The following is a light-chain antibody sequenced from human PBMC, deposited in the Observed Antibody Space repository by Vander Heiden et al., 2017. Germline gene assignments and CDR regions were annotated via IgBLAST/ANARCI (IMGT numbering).Light chain of an antibody. CDR2: MSS. J-gene: IGLJ2*01. Sequence: QSVLPQPPSASGTPGQRGRISCSGSRSNSATNYVYWYQQLPGTAPKLLIYMSSQRPSGVPDRFSGSKSGTSASRAISGLRSEDEADYYCASWDESLSGVVVGGGTKLTVL. CDR1: RSNSATNY. CDR3: ASWDESLSGVV. V-gene: IGLV1-47*01.